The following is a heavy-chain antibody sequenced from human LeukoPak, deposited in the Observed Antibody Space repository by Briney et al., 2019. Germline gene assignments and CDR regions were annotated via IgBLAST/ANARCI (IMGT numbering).Heavy chain of an antibody. Sequence: GGSLRRSCAASGFTFSSYAMSWVRQAPGKGLEWVSAISGSGGSTYYADSVKGRFTISRDNSKNALYLQMNSLRGEDTAVYYCASGIRAFDNWGQGTLVTVSA. CDR3: ASGIRAFDN. V-gene: IGHV3-23*01. J-gene: IGHJ4*02. D-gene: IGHD1-26*01. CDR2: ISGSGGST. CDR1: GFTFSSYA.